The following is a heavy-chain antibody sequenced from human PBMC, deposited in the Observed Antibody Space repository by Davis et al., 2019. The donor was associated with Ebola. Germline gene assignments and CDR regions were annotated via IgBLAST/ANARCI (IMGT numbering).Heavy chain of an antibody. CDR2: IRSKAYGGKP. CDR3: SRDLKQRPPSYYDGMDV. V-gene: IGHV3-49*04. Sequence: GEFLKISCRVSGFTLGDYALNWVRQAPGKGLEWVGFIRSKAYGGKPAYAASVQGRFTISRDDSKSIAYLQMDSLKIEDTAVYYCSRDLKQRPPSYYDGMDVWGQGTSVTVSS. J-gene: IGHJ6*02. D-gene: IGHD6-6*01. CDR1: GFTLGDYA.